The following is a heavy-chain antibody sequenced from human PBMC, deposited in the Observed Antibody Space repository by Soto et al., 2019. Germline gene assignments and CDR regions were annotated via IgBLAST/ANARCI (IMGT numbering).Heavy chain of an antibody. V-gene: IGHV1-69*12. J-gene: IGHJ5*02. Sequence: QVQLVQSGAEVKKPGSSVKVSCKASGGTFSSYAISWVRQAPGQGLEWMGGIIPIFGKANSAKNFQGRVTITEDESTRTAYMGLSSLRYADTAVYDCARLDAAAHRGRQWFDPWGQGTLVTVSS. D-gene: IGHD6-13*01. CDR1: GGTFSSYA. CDR3: ARLDAAAHRGRQWFDP. CDR2: IIPIFGKA.